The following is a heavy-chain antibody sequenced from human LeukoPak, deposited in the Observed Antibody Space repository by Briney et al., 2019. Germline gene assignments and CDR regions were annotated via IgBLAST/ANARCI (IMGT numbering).Heavy chain of an antibody. V-gene: IGHV1-2*02. CDR3: ARELNYDSSGYYFDY. Sequence: ASVKVSCKASGYTFTVYFMHWVRQAPGQGLEWMGWINPNSGGTNYAQKFQGRVTMTRDTSICTAYMELSRLRSDDTAVYYSARELNYDSSGYYFDYWGQGTLVTVSS. CDR2: INPNSGGT. J-gene: IGHJ4*02. D-gene: IGHD3-22*01. CDR1: GYTFTVYF.